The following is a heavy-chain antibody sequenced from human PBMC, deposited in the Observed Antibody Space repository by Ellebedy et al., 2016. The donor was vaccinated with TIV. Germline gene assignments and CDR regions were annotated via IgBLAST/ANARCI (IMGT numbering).Heavy chain of an antibody. V-gene: IGHV4-38-2*02. CDR3: ARRVRLGLPAVWFDP. Sequence: SETLSLXXIVSGYSINRGYYWGWIRQPPGKGLEWIGSIYYSGSTYYNPSLKSRVTISVDTSKNQFSLKLSSVTAADTAVYYCARRVRLGLPAVWFDPWGQGTLVTVSS. J-gene: IGHJ5*02. CDR2: IYYSGST. CDR1: GYSINRGYY. D-gene: IGHD3-16*01.